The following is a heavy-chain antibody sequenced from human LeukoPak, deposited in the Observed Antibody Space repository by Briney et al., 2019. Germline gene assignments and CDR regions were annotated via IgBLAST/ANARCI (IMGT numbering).Heavy chain of an antibody. V-gene: IGHV1-8*01. CDR1: GYTFTSYD. J-gene: IGHJ4*02. D-gene: IGHD6-6*01. Sequence: ASVKVSCKASGYTFTSYDINWVRQATGQGLEWMGWMNPNSGNTGYAQKFQGRVTMTRNTSISTAYMELSSLRSEDTAVYYCARVRPRVAARPLDYWGQGTLVTVSS. CDR3: ARVRPRVAARPLDY. CDR2: MNPNSGNT.